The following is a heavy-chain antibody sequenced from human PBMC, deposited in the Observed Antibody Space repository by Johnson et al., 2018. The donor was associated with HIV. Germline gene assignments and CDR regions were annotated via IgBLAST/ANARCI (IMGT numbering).Heavy chain of an antibody. V-gene: IGHV3-30*02. J-gene: IGHJ3*01. CDR1: GFSFSNYA. CDR3: AKETRDSRSAFDV. CDR2: IQFDGSHK. Sequence: QVQLVESGGGVVHPGGSLRLTSKASGFSFSNYAIHWVRQAPGKGLEWVTFIQFDGSHKYSADFVKGRFTISRDTSKKSVFLQMNNLRPEDTAVYYCAKETRDSRSAFDVWGQGTLVTVSS. D-gene: IGHD4-11*01.